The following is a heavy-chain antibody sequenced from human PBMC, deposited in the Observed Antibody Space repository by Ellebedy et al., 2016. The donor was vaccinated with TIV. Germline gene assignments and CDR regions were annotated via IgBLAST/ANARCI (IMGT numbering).Heavy chain of an antibody. J-gene: IGHJ4*02. CDR2: INGNGVST. Sequence: PGGSLRLSCAASGFTFSSYAMSWVRQAPGQGLEWVSGINGNGVSTAYADSVEGRFTISRDNSKDTLFLQMNSLRVEDPAVYYCASSRYHYYLGNTIFVYWGQGTLVTVSS. CDR3: ASSRYHYYLGNTIFVY. CDR1: GFTFSSYA. D-gene: IGHD3-10*01. V-gene: IGHV3-23*01.